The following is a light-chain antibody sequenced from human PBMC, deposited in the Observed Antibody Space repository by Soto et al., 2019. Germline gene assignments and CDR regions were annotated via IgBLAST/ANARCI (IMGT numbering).Light chain of an antibody. V-gene: IGKV3-11*01. CDR3: QQRVDWALT. J-gene: IGKJ4*01. CDR2: DSS. CDR1: DNVSTY. Sequence: ETVLTQSPATLSFSPGERATLSCRASDNVSTYLAWFQQQPGQAPSLLIYDSSHRAKGTPDRFSGSESGTDFTLPISRVEPEDFAFYYSQQRVDWALTFCGGT.